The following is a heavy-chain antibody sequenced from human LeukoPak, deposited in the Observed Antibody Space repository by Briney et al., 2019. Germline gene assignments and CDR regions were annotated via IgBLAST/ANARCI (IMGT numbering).Heavy chain of an antibody. CDR3: VRDLSGGGNWFAGSFKY. CDR2: ISGSGGST. Sequence: GGSLRLSCAASGFTFSSYAMSWVRQAPGKGLEWVSAISGSGGSTYYADSVKGRFTISRDNSKNTLYLQMNSLRAEDTAVYYCVRDLSGGGNWFAGSFKYWGQGTLVTVSS. V-gene: IGHV3-23*01. CDR1: GFTFSSYA. J-gene: IGHJ4*02. D-gene: IGHD1-1*01.